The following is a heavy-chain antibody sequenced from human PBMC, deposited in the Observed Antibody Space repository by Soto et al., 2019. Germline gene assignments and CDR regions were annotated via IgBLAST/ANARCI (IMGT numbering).Heavy chain of an antibody. J-gene: IGHJ4*02. CDR1: GFTFNNYA. V-gene: IGHV3-23*01. D-gene: IGHD3-10*01. CDR2: ISGGGDTT. Sequence: EVQLLESGGGLVQPGGSLRLSCAASGFTFNNYAMTWVRQAPGKGLEWVSAISGGGDTTSYADSVKGGFTVSRDGSKNPLYLQMSSLRAEDTALYYCAKGRGGSGSLTPRVDFWGQGTLVTVSS. CDR3: AKGRGGSGSLTPRVDF.